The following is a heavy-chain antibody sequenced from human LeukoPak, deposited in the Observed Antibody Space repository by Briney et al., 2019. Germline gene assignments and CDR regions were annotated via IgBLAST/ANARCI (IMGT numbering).Heavy chain of an antibody. Sequence: GASVKVSCKASGGTFSSYAISWVRQAPGQGLEWMGGTIPIFGTANYAQKFQGRVTSTADESTSTAYMELSSLRSEDTAVYYCAQEEYSGSSGDYWGQGTLVTVSS. J-gene: IGHJ4*02. CDR1: GGTFSSYA. CDR2: TIPIFGTA. V-gene: IGHV1-69*13. D-gene: IGHD1-26*01. CDR3: AQEEYSGSSGDY.